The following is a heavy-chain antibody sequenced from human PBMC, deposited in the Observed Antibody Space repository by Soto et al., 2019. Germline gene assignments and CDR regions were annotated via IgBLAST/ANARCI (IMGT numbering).Heavy chain of an antibody. CDR1: GFTVSSNY. Sequence: SGGSLRLSCAASGFTVSSNYMSWVRQAPGKGLEWVSVIYSGGSTYYADSVKGRFTISRDNSKDTLYLQMNSLRPEDTAVYYCAKNTGGNSYYFDFWGQGTLVTVSS. J-gene: IGHJ4*02. CDR3: AKNTGGNSYYFDF. CDR2: IYSGGST. D-gene: IGHD2-21*01. V-gene: IGHV3-66*01.